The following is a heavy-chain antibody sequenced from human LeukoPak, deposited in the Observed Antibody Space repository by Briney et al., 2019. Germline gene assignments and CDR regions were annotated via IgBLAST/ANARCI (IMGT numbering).Heavy chain of an antibody. V-gene: IGHV3-23*01. CDR1: GFTFSSYA. CDR3: AKDKWSSTSPYYFDY. CDR2: ISGSGGST. D-gene: IGHD2-2*01. J-gene: IGHJ4*02. Sequence: PGGSLRLSCAASGFTFSSYAMSWVRQAPGRGLEWVSAISGSGGSTYYADSVKGRFTISRDNSKNTLYLQMNSLRAEDTAVYYCAKDKWSSTSPYYFDYWGQGTLVTVSS.